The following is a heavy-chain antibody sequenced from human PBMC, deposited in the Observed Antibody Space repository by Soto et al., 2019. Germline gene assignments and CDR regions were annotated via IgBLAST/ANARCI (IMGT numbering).Heavy chain of an antibody. D-gene: IGHD3-3*01. CDR2: INPNSGGT. CDR3: ARGGAYDFWSGYFQAQNNWFDP. CDR1: GYTFTGYY. V-gene: IGHV1-2*04. Sequence: QVQLVQSGAEVKKPGASVKVSCKASGYTFTGYYMHWVRQAPGQGLEWMGWINPNSGGTNYAQKFQGWVTMTRDTSISTAYMELGRLRSDDTAVYYCARGGAYDFWSGYFQAQNNWFDPWGQGTLVTVSS. J-gene: IGHJ5*02.